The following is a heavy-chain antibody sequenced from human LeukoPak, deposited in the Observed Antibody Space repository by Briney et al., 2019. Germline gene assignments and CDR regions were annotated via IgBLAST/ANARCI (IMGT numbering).Heavy chain of an antibody. CDR3: ATDPPSSGYYGGMGYYFDY. J-gene: IGHJ4*02. CDR1: GFIFSKYG. D-gene: IGHD5-12*01. CDR2: ISYDGSDK. Sequence: PGGSLRLSCVVSGFIFSKYGMHWVRQAPGKGLEWVAVISYDGSDKYYADSVKGRFTISRDNSENTLYLQMNSLRAEDTAVYFCATDPPSSGYYGGMGYYFDYWGQGTLVTVSS. V-gene: IGHV3-30-3*01.